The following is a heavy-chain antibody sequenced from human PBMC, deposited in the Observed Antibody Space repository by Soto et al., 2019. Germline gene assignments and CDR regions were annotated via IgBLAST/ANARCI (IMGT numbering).Heavy chain of an antibody. D-gene: IGHD3-10*01. CDR3: ARATYYGSGSYAFDY. CDR2: ISAYNGNT. V-gene: IGHV1-18*01. J-gene: IGHJ4*02. Sequence: QVQLVQSGAEVKKPGASVKVSCKASGYTFTSYGISWVRQAPGQGLEWMGWISAYNGNTNYAQKLQGRVTMTTDTATSTDNMELRRLRPEDTAVYYCARATYYGSGSYAFDYSGQETLVTVSS. CDR1: GYTFTSYG.